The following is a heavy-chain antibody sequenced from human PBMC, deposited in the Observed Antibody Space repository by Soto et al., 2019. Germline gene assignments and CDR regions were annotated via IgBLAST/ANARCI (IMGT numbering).Heavy chain of an antibody. J-gene: IGHJ5*01. CDR2: IKHTGDA. V-gene: IGHV4-4*02. CDR1: GDSIKTETW. CDR3: AREGRLHWFES. Sequence: QVHLQESGPGLVKPSETLSLTCAVSGDSIKTETWWSWLRQLPGTGLEWIGEIKHTGDANANPALRSRVYMSVDRTKNQFFLNLRSVSAADTAVDFCAREGRLHWFESWGQGTLVTVSS.